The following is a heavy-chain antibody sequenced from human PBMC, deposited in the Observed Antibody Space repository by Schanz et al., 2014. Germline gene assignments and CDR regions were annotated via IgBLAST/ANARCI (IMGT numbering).Heavy chain of an antibody. J-gene: IGHJ4*02. CDR3: AKHVRSLTGNDY. CDR1: GFTVSNSY. CDR2: IGGSGDST. D-gene: IGHD3-9*01. V-gene: IGHV3-23*04. Sequence: EVQLVESGGGVVQPGRSLRLSCAASGFTVSNSYIHWVRQAPGKGLEWVSGIGGSGDSTHYADSVKGRFIISRDNSKNTLYLQVNSLRAEDTAVYYCAKHVRSLTGNDYWGQGTLVTVSS.